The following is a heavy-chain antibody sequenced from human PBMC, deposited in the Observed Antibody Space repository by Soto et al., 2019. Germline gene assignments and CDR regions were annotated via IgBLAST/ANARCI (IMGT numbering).Heavy chain of an antibody. J-gene: IGHJ5*02. Sequence: GASVKVSCKASGYTFIDYYMYWVRQAPGQGLESMGWINPNTGGANYAQRFQARVTMTRDTSISTVYMELSRLRSDDTAVFYCARGGVTNAEFGFWFDTWGQGTLVTVSS. CDR1: GYTFIDYY. D-gene: IGHD3-16*01. V-gene: IGHV1-2*02. CDR3: ARGGVTNAEFGFWFDT. CDR2: INPNTGGA.